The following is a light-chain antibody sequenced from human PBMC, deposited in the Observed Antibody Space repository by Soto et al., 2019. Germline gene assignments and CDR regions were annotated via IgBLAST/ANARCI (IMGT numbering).Light chain of an antibody. V-gene: IGKV3-20*01. CDR2: GAS. CDR3: QQYGNSPIT. Sequence: EIVLTQSPGTLSLSPGERATLSCRASQSVSSSYLAWYQQKPGQAPRLLIYGASSRATGIPDRFSGSGSGTDFTLTLSRLEAEDFAVYCCQQYGNSPITFGQGTRLEIK. CDR1: QSVSSSY. J-gene: IGKJ5*01.